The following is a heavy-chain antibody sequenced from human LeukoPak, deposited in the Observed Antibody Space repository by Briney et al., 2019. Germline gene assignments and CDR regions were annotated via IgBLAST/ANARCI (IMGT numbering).Heavy chain of an antibody. CDR1: GGSIRFYY. Sequence: SETLSLTCTVSGGSIRFYYWSWIRQPPGKGLEWIGYIYYSGTTNYNPSLKSRVTISVDTSKNQFSLKLSSVTAADTAVYYCARDASAYAGWFDPWGQGTLVTVSS. J-gene: IGHJ5*02. D-gene: IGHD5-12*01. V-gene: IGHV4-59*01. CDR3: ARDASAYAGWFDP. CDR2: IYYSGTT.